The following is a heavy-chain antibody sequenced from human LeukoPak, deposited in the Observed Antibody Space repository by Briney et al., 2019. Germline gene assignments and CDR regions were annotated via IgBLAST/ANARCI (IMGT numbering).Heavy chain of an antibody. CDR2: IKQDGSER. CDR3: ARDLNSGYSSSCFVY. CDR1: GFTFSSYW. J-gene: IGHJ4*02. D-gene: IGHD6-13*01. Sequence: GSLGLSCAASGFTFSSYWMSWVRQAPGKGLEWVANIKQDGSERYYVDSVKGRFTISRDNAKNSLYLQMNSLRAEDTAVYYCARDLNSGYSSSCFVYWGQGTLVTVSS. V-gene: IGHV3-7*01.